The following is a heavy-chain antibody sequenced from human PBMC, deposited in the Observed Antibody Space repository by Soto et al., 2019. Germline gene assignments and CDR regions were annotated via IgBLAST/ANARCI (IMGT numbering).Heavy chain of an antibody. V-gene: IGHV4-39*01. D-gene: IGHD2-15*01. CDR2: IYYSGTT. CDR3: ARHLRGGGSCCYLFDY. Sequence: QLQLQESGPGLVTPSETLSLTCTVSGGSISSSGSYWGWIRQPPGKGLEWIGSIYYSGTTYYNPSLKSRVTISVDTSNNRCSLKLISVAAADTAVYYCARHLRGGGSCCYLFDYWGQGTLVTVSS. CDR1: GGSISSSGSY. J-gene: IGHJ4*02.